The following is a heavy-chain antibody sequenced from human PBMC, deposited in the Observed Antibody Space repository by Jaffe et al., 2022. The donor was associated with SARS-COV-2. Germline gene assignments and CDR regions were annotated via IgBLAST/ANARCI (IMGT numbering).Heavy chain of an antibody. D-gene: IGHD6-19*01. Sequence: QVQLVESGGGVVQPGRSLRLSCAASGFTFSSYGMHWVRQAPGKGLEWVAVISYDGSNKYYADSVKGRFTISRDNSKNTLYLQMNSLRAEDTAVYYCAARHFLLGSALAPWGQGTLVTVSS. CDR3: AARHFLLGSALAP. J-gene: IGHJ5*02. CDR2: ISYDGSNK. CDR1: GFTFSSYG. V-gene: IGHV3-30*03.